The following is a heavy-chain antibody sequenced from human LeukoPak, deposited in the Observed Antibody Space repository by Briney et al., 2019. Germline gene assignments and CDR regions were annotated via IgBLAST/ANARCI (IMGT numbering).Heavy chain of an antibody. CDR2: IYYSGST. D-gene: IGHD5-18*01. J-gene: IGHJ4*02. CDR1: GGSISSSSYY. Sequence: SETLSLTCTVSGGSISSSSYYWGWIRQPRGKGLERIGNIYYSGSTYYSPSLKSRVTISVDTSKNQFSLKLSSVTAADTAVYYCARRIQLWQGIDYWGQGTLVTVSS. CDR3: ARRIQLWQGIDY. V-gene: IGHV4-39*01.